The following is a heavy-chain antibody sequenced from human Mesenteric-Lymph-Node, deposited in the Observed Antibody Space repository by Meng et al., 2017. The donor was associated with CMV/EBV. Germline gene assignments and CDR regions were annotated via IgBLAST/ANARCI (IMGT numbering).Heavy chain of an antibody. CDR1: GFTLSSYA. V-gene: IGHV3-66*02. CDR2: IYNTDNT. CDR3: ARSWATRTEYDC. Sequence: GESLKISCAASGFTLSSYAMSWVRQAPGKGLEWVSLIYNTDNTYYADSVKGRFTISRDISKNTVFLQMDSLRPEDTAVYYCARSWATRTEYDCWGQGTLVTVSS. J-gene: IGHJ4*02. D-gene: IGHD1-26*01.